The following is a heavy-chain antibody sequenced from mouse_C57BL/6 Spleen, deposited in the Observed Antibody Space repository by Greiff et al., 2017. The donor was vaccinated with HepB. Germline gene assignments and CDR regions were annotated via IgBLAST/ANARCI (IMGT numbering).Heavy chain of an antibody. CDR1: GYSIASGYY. CDR2: ISYDGSN. D-gene: IGHD1-1*02. V-gene: IGHV3-6*01. CDR3: AREEVLLLWDY. Sequence: EVQLQESGPGLVKPSQSLSLTCSVTGYSIASGYYWNWIRQFPGNKLEWMGYISYDGSNNYNPSLKNRISITRDTSKNQFFLKLNSVTTEDTATYYCAREEVLLLWDYWGQGTTLTVSS. J-gene: IGHJ2*01.